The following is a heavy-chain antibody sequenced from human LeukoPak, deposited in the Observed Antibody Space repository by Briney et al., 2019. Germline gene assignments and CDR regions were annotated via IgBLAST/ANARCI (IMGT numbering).Heavy chain of an antibody. CDR3: ARERFGDPEGSYYYYYMDV. CDR1: GYTFTSYD. CDR2: MNPNSGNT. J-gene: IGHJ6*03. D-gene: IGHD3-10*01. V-gene: IGHV1-8*03. Sequence: ASVKVSCKASGYTFTSYDINWVRQATGQGLEWMGWMNPNSGNTGYAQKFQGRVTITRNTSISTAYMELSSLRSEDTAVYYCARERFGDPEGSYYYYYMDVRGKGTTVTISS.